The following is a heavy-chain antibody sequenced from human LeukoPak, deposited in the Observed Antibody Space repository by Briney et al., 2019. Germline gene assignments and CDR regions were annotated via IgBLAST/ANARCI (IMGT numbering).Heavy chain of an antibody. V-gene: IGHV1-2*02. D-gene: IGHD3-3*01. CDR2: INPNSGGT. CDR1: GYTFTGYY. J-gene: IGHJ4*02. Sequence: ASVKVSCKASGYTFTGYYMHWVRQAPGQGLEWMGWINPNSGGTNYAQKFQGRVTMTRDTSISTACMELSRLRSDDTAVYYCARGDTIFGVVHDYWGQGTLVTVSS. CDR3: ARGDTIFGVVHDY.